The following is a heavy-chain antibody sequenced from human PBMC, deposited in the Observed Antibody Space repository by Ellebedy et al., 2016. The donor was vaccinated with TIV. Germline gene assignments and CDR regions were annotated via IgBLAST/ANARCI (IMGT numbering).Heavy chain of an antibody. CDR3: ARELRLGYFDNKY. V-gene: IGHV3-48*02. Sequence: PGGSLRLSCAASGVTXXSYIXXWFXXXPGKGXEWVSYIIRSSSTIYYADSVKGRFTISRDNAKNSLYLQMNSLRDEDTAVYYCARELRLGYFDNKYWGQGTRVTVSS. D-gene: IGHD3-9*01. CDR1: GVTXXSYI. CDR2: IIRSSSTI. J-gene: IGHJ4*02.